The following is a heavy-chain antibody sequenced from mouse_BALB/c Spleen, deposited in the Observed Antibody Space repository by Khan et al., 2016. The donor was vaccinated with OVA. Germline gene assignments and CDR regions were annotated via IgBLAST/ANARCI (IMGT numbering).Heavy chain of an antibody. J-gene: IGHJ2*01. CDR1: GYSITSDYA. V-gene: IGHV3-2*02. D-gene: IGHD1-1*01. CDR3: ARSVTSTTVVSTDFDY. CDR2: ISYSGRT. Sequence: VQLKESGPGLVKPSQSLSLTCTVTGYSITSDYAWNWIRQFPGNQLEWMGYISYSGRTNYNPSLQSRTSITRDTSKNQFFLQFNSVTSEDTATYDTARSVTSTTVVSTDFDYWGQGTTLTVSS.